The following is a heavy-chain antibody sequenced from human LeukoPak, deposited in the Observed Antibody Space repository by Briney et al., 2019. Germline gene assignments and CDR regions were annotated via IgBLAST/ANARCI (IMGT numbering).Heavy chain of an antibody. D-gene: IGHD3-9*01. CDR3: ARSNFPIRYFDWSQTGYYGMDV. CDR1: GFTFSSYA. Sequence: QTGGSLRLSCAASGFTFSSYAMHWVRQAPGKGLEWVAVISYDGSNKYYADSVKGRFTISRDNSKNTLYLQMYSLRAEDTAVYYCARSNFPIRYFDWSQTGYYGMDVWGKGTTVTVSS. J-gene: IGHJ6*04. CDR2: ISYDGSNK. V-gene: IGHV3-30*04.